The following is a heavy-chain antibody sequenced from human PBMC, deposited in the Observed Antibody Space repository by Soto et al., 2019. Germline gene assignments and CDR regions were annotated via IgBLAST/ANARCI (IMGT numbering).Heavy chain of an antibody. J-gene: IGHJ4*02. D-gene: IGHD6-19*01. V-gene: IGHV1-69*06. Sequence: SVKVSCKASGGTFSSYAISWVRQTPGQGLEWMGGIIPIFGTANYAQKFQGRVTITADKSTSTAYMELSSPRSEDTAVYYCARGSVGMDSSGWYCDYWGQGTLVTVSS. CDR3: ARGSVGMDSSGWYCDY. CDR2: IIPIFGTA. CDR1: GGTFSSYA.